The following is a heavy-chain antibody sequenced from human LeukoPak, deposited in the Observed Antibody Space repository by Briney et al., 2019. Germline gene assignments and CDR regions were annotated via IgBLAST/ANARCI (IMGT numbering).Heavy chain of an antibody. Sequence: PSETLSLTCTVSGGSIRSYYWSWIRQPPGKGLEWIGYIYHSGSSNYNPSLKSRVTISTDTSKNQFSLKLSSVTAADTAVYYCARIADDAFDIWGQGTMVTVSS. V-gene: IGHV4-59*12. J-gene: IGHJ3*02. CDR3: ARIADDAFDI. CDR2: IYHSGSS. CDR1: GGSIRSYY.